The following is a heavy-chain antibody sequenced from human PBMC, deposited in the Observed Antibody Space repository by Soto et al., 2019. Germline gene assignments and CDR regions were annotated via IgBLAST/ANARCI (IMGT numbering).Heavy chain of an antibody. CDR2: INSDGSST. CDR3: ARRGQEGPGLAH. Sequence: EVQLVESGGNLIQPGGSLRLSCAASGFTFSSYWMHWVRQAPGKGLVWVSRINSDGSSTSYVDSVKGRFTISRDNAKNTLYLQMNSLCVEDTAVYYCARRGQEGPGLAHWGQGTLVTVSS. CDR1: GFTFSSYW. J-gene: IGHJ5*02. V-gene: IGHV3-74*01.